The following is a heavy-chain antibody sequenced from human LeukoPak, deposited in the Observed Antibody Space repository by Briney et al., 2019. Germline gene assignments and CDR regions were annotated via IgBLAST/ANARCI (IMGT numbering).Heavy chain of an antibody. V-gene: IGHV1-24*01. J-gene: IGHJ5*02. CDR2: FDPEDGET. CDR1: GFTVTELS. Sequence: EASVKVSCKVSGFTVTELSMHWVRQAPGKGLEWMGGFDPEDGETIYAQKFQGRVTMTEDTSTDTAYMELSSLRSEDTAVYYCATAHCSSTSCYIEFWFDPWGQGTLVTVSS. CDR3: ATAHCSSTSCYIEFWFDP. D-gene: IGHD2-2*02.